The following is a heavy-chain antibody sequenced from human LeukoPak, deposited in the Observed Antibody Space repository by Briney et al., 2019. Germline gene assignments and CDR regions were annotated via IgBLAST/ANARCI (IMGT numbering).Heavy chain of an antibody. CDR3: VTMIVVAPGGAFDI. CDR1: GFTFDDYA. V-gene: IGHV3-9*01. D-gene: IGHD3-22*01. Sequence: PGGSLRLSCAAPGFTFDDYAMHWVRQAPGEGLEWVSGISWNSGSIGYADSVKGRFTISRDNAKNSLYLQMNSLRAEDTALYYCVTMIVVAPGGAFDIWGQGTMVTVSS. J-gene: IGHJ3*02. CDR2: ISWNSGSI.